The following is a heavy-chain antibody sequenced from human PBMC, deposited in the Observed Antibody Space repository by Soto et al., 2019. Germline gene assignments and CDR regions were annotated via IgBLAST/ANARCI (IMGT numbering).Heavy chain of an antibody. V-gene: IGHV1-8*02. CDR2: MNPNSGST. J-gene: IGHJ5*02. CDR3: VRNINGFDP. CDR1: GYTFTTYD. Sequence: QVQLVQSGAEVKKPGASVKVSCTTSGYTFTTYDINWVRQATGQGFEWLGWMNPNSGSTLYAQKFQGRVTMTMDTSKNTAYMELSSLRFEDTAVYYCVRNINGFDPWGQGTLVTVSS.